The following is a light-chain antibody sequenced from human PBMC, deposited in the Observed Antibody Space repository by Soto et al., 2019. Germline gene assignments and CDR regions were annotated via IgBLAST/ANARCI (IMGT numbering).Light chain of an antibody. CDR1: QDISQY. CDR2: YAS. Sequence: DIQMTQSPSSLSASVGDRVTLTCRASQDISQYLAWYQQRPGKVPKLLIYYASTLQSGVPSRFSGSGSGTEFTLTIRSLRHEDVATYYCLQYPPAAPGTFGQGPKVEL. CDR3: LQYPPAAPGT. V-gene: IGKV1-27*01. J-gene: IGKJ1*01.